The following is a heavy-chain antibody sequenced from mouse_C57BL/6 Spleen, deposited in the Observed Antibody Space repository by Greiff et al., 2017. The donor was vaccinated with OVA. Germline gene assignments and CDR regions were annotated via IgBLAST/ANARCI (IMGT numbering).Heavy chain of an antibody. CDR3: ARHAMDY. Sequence: QVQLQQSGAELVRPGASVKLSCKASGYTFTDYYINWVKQRPGQGLEWIARIYPGSGNTYYNEKFKGKATLTAEKSSSTAYMQLSSLTAEDSAVYFCARHAMDYWGQGTSVTVSS. J-gene: IGHJ4*01. V-gene: IGHV1-76*01. CDR1: GYTFTDYY. CDR2: IYPGSGNT.